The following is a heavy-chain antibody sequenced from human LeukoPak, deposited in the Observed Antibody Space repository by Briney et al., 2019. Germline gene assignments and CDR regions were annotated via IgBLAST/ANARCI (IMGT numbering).Heavy chain of an antibody. V-gene: IGHV3-30*03. CDR3: ARVDDLDAFDT. Sequence: GRSLRLSCAASGFTLSSYGMHWVRQAPGKGLEWVAVISYDGSNKYYADSVKGRFTISRDNSNNTLYLQMNSLRAEDTAVYYCARVDDLDAFDTWGQGTMVTVSS. D-gene: IGHD2-2*03. J-gene: IGHJ3*02. CDR1: GFTLSSYG. CDR2: ISYDGSNK.